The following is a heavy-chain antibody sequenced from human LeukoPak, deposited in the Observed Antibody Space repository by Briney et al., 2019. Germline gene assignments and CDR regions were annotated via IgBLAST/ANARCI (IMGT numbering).Heavy chain of an antibody. D-gene: IGHD2-15*01. CDR1: GYTFTSYA. Sequence: ASVKVSCKASGYTFTSYAMHWVRQAPGQRLEWMGWINAGNDNTKYSQKFQGRVTITRDTSASTAYMELSSLRSDDTAVYYCARAIEWWYSDYWGQGTLVTVSS. CDR3: ARAIEWWYSDY. V-gene: IGHV1-3*01. J-gene: IGHJ4*02. CDR2: INAGNDNT.